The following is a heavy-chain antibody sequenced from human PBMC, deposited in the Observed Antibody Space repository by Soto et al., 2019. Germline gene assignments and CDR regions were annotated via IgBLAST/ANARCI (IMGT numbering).Heavy chain of an antibody. CDR1: GFTFSNYA. D-gene: IGHD4-4*01. CDR2: ISGSAGST. J-gene: IGHJ4*02. CDR3: ARETTSTYFPLDY. V-gene: IGHV3-23*01. Sequence: EVQLLESGGGFLQPGGSLRLSCAASGFTFSNYAMSWIRQAPGKGLEWVSTISGSAGSTYYADSVKGRFTISRDNSQNTLYLQMNSLRYEDTAIYYCARETTSTYFPLDYWGQGTLVTVSS.